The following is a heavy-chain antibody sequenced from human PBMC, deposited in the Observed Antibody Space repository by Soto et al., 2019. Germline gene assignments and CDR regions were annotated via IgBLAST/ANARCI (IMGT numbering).Heavy chain of an antibody. D-gene: IGHD6-13*01. CDR3: TTTRPGTNVFDN. V-gene: IGHV3-15*01. J-gene: IGHJ3*02. CDR2: IRSKTDGGTT. Sequence: GGSLRLSCEASGITFSNAWMNWVRQAPGKGLEYIGRIRSKTDGGTTEYVAPVEGRFTISRDDSKNTMYLQMSGLKTEDTAVYYCTTTRPGTNVFDNWGQGALVTVSS. CDR1: GITFSNAW.